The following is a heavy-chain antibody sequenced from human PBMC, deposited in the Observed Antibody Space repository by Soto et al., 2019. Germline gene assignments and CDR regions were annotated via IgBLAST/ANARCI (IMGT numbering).Heavy chain of an antibody. V-gene: IGHV3-23*01. D-gene: IGHD3-3*01. CDR1: GFTFSSYA. J-gene: IGHJ4*02. Sequence: VGSLRLSCAASGFTFSSYAMSWVRQAPGKGLEWVSAISGSGGSTYYADSVKGRFTISRDNSKNTLYLQMNSLRAEDTAVYYCAKTPSHTSLTYYFDYWGQGTLVTVSS. CDR3: AKTPSHTSLTYYFDY. CDR2: ISGSGGST.